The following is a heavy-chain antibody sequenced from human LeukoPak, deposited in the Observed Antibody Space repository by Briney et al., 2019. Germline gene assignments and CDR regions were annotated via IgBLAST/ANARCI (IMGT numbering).Heavy chain of an antibody. V-gene: IGHV3-15*01. CDR3: TTAELRYFDWLSLPYYFTT. D-gene: IGHD3-9*01. Sequence: PGGSLRLSCAASGFTFSNAWMSSVRQAPGQGRKWVGRIKSKTAGGATDHAAPVKGRFPISRDDSKNMLYLQMNSLKTEDTAVYYCTTAELRYFDWLSLPYYFTTGAREPWSPSPQ. CDR1: GFTFSNAW. CDR2: IKSKTAGGAT. J-gene: IGHJ4*02.